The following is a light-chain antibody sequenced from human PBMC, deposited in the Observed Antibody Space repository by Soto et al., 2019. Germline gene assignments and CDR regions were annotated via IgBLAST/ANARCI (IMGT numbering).Light chain of an antibody. Sequence: QSALTQPPSVSGSPGQSITISCTGTSSDVGGYNYVSWYQQHPGKAPKLMIYDVSNRPSGVSNRFSGSKSGNTASLTISGLQAEEEADYYCSSYTSSSTVVFGGGTKVTVL. CDR2: DVS. CDR3: SSYTSSSTVV. V-gene: IGLV2-14*01. J-gene: IGLJ2*01. CDR1: SSDVGGYNY.